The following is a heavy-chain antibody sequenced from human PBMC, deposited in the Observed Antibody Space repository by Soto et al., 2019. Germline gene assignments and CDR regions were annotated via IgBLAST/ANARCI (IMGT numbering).Heavy chain of an antibody. D-gene: IGHD3-22*01. V-gene: IGHV3-9*01. CDR3: ARTYYYDSTGYYRTFDY. CDR2: ISWNSGRI. J-gene: IGHJ4*02. CDR1: GFKFEDYA. Sequence: PGGSLRLSCAASGFKFEDYAMHWVRQGPGKGLEWVSGISWNSGRIGYADSVKGRFIISRDNAKNSLFLQMNSLRADDTALYFCARTYYYDSTGYYRTFDYWGQGTLVTVSS.